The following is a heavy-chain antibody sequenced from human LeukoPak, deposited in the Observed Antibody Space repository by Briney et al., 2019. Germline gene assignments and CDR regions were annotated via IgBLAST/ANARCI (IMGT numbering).Heavy chain of an antibody. CDR2: IYNSGST. J-gene: IGHJ3*01. D-gene: IGHD2-15*01. Sequence: SETLSLTCTVPGGSISSYYWSWVRQPPGKGLEWIGYIYNSGSTNYNPSLKSRVTISVDTSKNQFSLKLSSVTAADTAVYYCARGGAAPGAFDVWGQGTVVTASS. V-gene: IGHV4-59*01. CDR3: ARGGAAPGAFDV. CDR1: GGSISSYY.